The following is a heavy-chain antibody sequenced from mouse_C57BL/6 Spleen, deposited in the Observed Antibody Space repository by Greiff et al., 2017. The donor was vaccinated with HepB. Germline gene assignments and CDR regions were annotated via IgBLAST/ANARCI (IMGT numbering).Heavy chain of an antibody. CDR2: ISGGGGNT. Sequence: EVMLVESGGGLVKPGGSLKLSCAASGFTFSSYTMSWVRQTPEKRLEWVATISGGGGNTYYPDSVKGRFTISRDNAKNTLYLQMSSLRSEDTALYYCARNDYYGSSYRYFDVWGTGTTVTVSS. V-gene: IGHV5-9*01. D-gene: IGHD1-1*01. CDR3: ARNDYYGSSYRYFDV. CDR1: GFTFSSYT. J-gene: IGHJ1*03.